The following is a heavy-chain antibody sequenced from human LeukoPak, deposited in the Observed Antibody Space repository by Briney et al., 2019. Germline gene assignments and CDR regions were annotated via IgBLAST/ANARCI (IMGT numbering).Heavy chain of an antibody. Sequence: SETLSLTCTVSGGSISSSSYYWGWIRQPPGKGLEWIGSIYYSGSTYYNPSLKSRVTISVDTSKNQFSLKLSSVTAADTAVYYCARETGSSSSWFDPRGQGTLVTVSS. D-gene: IGHD6-6*01. J-gene: IGHJ5*02. V-gene: IGHV4-39*02. CDR1: GGSISSSSYY. CDR3: ARETGSSSSWFDP. CDR2: IYYSGST.